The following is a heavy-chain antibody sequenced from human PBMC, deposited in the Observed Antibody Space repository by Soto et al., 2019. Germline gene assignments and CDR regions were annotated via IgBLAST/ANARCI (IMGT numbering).Heavy chain of an antibody. CDR2: ISGSGGST. Sequence: EVQLLESGGGLVQPGGSLRLSCAASGFTFSSYAMSWVRQAPGKGLEWVSAISGSGGSTYYADSVKGRFTISRDNSKNALYLQMNSLRAEDTAVYYCAKDPGDYDFWSGYSYWGQGTLVTVSS. D-gene: IGHD3-3*01. V-gene: IGHV3-23*01. J-gene: IGHJ4*02. CDR3: AKDPGDYDFWSGYSY. CDR1: GFTFSSYA.